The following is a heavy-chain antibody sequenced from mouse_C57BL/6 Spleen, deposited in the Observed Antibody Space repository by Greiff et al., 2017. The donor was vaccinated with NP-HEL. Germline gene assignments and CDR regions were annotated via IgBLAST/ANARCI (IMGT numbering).Heavy chain of an antibody. J-gene: IGHJ2*01. CDR3: ARRRGGYYFDY. Sequence: VQLQQPGAELVKPGASVKLSCKASGYTFTSYWMHWVKQRPGQGLEWIGMIHPNSGSTNYNEKFKSKATLTVDKSSSTAYMQLSSLTSEDSAVYYCARRRGGYYFDYWGQGTTLTVSS. D-gene: IGHD1-1*02. CDR1: GYTFTSYW. CDR2: IHPNSGST. V-gene: IGHV1-64*01.